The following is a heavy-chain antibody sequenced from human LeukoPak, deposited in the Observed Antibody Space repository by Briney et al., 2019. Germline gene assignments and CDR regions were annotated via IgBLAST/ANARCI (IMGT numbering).Heavy chain of an antibody. CDR2: IYSSGST. D-gene: IGHD6-6*01. CDR3: ARGGPTIAARRTFDY. CDR1: GGSISSYY. Sequence: SETLSLTXTVSGGSISSYYWSWIRQSPGKGLEWIGHIYSSGSTNYKPSLKSRVTMSVDTSKNQFSLKLTSVTAADTAVYYCARGGPTIAARRTFDYWGQGTLVTVSS. J-gene: IGHJ4*02. V-gene: IGHV4-59*01.